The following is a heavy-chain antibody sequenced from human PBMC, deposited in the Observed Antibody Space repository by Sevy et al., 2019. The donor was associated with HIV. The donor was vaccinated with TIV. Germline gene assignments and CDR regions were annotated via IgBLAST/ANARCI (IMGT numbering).Heavy chain of an antibody. J-gene: IGHJ4*02. CDR2: ISGSGGST. Sequence: GGSLRLSCAASGFTFSSYAMNWVRQAPGKGLEWVSAISGSGGSTYYADSVKGRFTISRDNSKKTLYLQMDSLRADDRAVYCCAKVMSAAGYYFDYWGQGTLVTVSS. D-gene: IGHD6-13*01. V-gene: IGHV3-23*01. CDR3: AKVMSAAGYYFDY. CDR1: GFTFSSYA.